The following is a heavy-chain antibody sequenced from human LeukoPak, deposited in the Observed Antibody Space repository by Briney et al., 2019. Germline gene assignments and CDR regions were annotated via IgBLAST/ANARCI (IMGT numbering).Heavy chain of an antibody. CDR3: AKDDGGTYYYGSGTYYLGRRHFDY. CDR2: ISGSADTT. CDR1: KVTFSSYE. J-gene: IGHJ4*02. Sequence: GGSLRLSCAASKVTFSSYEMNWVRQAPGKGLDWVSDISGSADTTYYADSVKGRFTISRDNFKNTLYLQMNSLRAEGTAVYYCAKDDGGTYYYGSGTYYLGRRHFDYWGQGTLVTVSS. V-gene: IGHV3-23*01. D-gene: IGHD3-10*01.